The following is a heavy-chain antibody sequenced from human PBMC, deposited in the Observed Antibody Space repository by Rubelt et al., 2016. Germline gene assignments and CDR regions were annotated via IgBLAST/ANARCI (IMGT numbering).Heavy chain of an antibody. CDR1: GGSFSGYY. J-gene: IGHJ4*02. V-gene: IGHV4-34*01. CDR2: IYYSGST. CDR3: ARHCTPALLRFLEWLLPTFDY. Sequence: QVQLQQWGAGLLKPSETLSLTCAVYGGSFSGYYWSWIRQPPGKGLEWIGRIYYSGSTYYNPSLKSLVPISVGTSKYQFSLELSSVTAAETAVYYCARHCTPALLRFLEWLLPTFDYWGQGTLVTVSS. D-gene: IGHD3-3*01.